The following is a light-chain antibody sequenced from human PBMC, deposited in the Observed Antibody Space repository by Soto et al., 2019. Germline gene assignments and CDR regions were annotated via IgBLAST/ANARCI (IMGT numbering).Light chain of an antibody. J-gene: IGLJ1*01. Sequence: ALTQPPSSSGSPGQSVTISCTGTSSDVGGYNYVSWYQQHPGKAPKLIISEVSKRPSGVPDRFSGSKSGNTASLTVSGLQAEDEADYYCASHAGSKNYVFGTGIKVTVL. CDR1: SSDVGGYNY. V-gene: IGLV2-8*01. CDR3: ASHAGSKNYV. CDR2: EVS.